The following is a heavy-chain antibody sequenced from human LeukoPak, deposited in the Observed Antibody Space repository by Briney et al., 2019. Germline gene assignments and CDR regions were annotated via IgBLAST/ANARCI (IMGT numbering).Heavy chain of an antibody. CDR1: GGSISSSSYY. J-gene: IGHJ5*02. Sequence: ASETLSLTCTVSGGSISSSSYYRGWIRQPPGKGLEWIGCIYYSGSTYYNPSLKSRVTISVDTSKNQFSLKLSSVTAADTAVYYCARLGDIVVVPAARENNWFDPWGQGTLVTASS. CDR3: ARLGDIVVVPAARENNWFDP. V-gene: IGHV4-39*01. CDR2: IYYSGST. D-gene: IGHD2-2*01.